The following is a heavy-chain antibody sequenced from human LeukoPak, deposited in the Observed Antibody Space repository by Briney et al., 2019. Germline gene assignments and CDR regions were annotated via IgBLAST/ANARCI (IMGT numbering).Heavy chain of an antibody. CDR3: AHSGTVTTPHDAFDI. CDR2: NYWKDDK. J-gene: IGHJ3*02. V-gene: IGHV2-5*01. CDR1: GFSLRARGVG. D-gene: IGHD4-17*01. Sequence: SGPTLAKPTHTLTLTCNFSGFSLRARGVGLDRIRQPPANALEWLEPNYWKDDKRYSPSVKSSLAIAKDTYQNQLVLTLTNIDPVDTATYYYAHSGTVTTPHDAFDIWGQGTMVTVSS.